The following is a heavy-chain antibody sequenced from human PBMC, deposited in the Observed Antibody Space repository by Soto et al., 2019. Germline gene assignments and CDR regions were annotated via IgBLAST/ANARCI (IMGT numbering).Heavy chain of an antibody. D-gene: IGHD3-9*01. J-gene: IGHJ6*02. CDR1: GFTFSSYA. CDR3: AKERYYDILTGPENYYYHYGMDV. CDR2: FTGSGGYT. Sequence: EVQLLESGGGLVQPGGSLRLSCAASGFTFSSYAMSWVRQAPGKGLEWVSDFTGSGGYTFYADSVTGRFTISRDNSKNTLYLQMSSLRAEDTAVYYCAKERYYDILTGPENYYYHYGMDVWGQGTTVTVSS. V-gene: IGHV3-23*01.